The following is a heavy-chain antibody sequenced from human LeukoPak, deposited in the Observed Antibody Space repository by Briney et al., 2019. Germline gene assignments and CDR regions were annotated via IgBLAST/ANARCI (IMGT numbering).Heavy chain of an antibody. CDR3: ATLDGSGLTYDAFDI. D-gene: IGHD3-10*01. Sequence: PGGSLRLPCAASGFTFSSYAMSWVRQAPGKGLEWVSAISGSGGSTYYADSVKGRFTISRDNSKNTLYLQMNSLRAEDTAVYYCATLDGSGLTYDAFDIWGQGTMVTVSS. J-gene: IGHJ3*02. V-gene: IGHV3-23*01. CDR2: ISGSGGST. CDR1: GFTFSSYA.